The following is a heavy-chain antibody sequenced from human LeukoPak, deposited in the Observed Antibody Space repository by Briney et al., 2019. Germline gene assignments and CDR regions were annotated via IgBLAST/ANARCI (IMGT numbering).Heavy chain of an antibody. Sequence: PSETLSLTCTVSGGSISSYYWSWIRQPPGKGLEWIGYIYYSGSTNYNPSLKSRVTISVDTFKNQFSLKLSSVTAADTAVYYCAREGMAYAFDIWGQGTMVTVSS. CDR3: AREGMAYAFDI. CDR1: GGSISSYY. V-gene: IGHV4-59*01. J-gene: IGHJ3*02. CDR2: IYYSGST. D-gene: IGHD5-24*01.